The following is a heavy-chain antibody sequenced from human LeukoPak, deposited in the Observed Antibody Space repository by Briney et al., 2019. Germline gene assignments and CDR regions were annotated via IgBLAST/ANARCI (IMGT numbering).Heavy chain of an antibody. CDR2: ISAYNGNT. Sequence: ASVKVSCKASGYTFTSYGISWVRQAPGQGLEWMGWISAYNGNTNYAQKLQGRVTMTTDTSTSTAYMELRSLRSDDTAVYYCARDSLLAYYYGSGSYPDFDYWGQGTLVTVSS. CDR1: GYTFTSYG. J-gene: IGHJ4*02. V-gene: IGHV1-18*01. CDR3: ARDSLLAYYYGSGSYPDFDY. D-gene: IGHD3-10*01.